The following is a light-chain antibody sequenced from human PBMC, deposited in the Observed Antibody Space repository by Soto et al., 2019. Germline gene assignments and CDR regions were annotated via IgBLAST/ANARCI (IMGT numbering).Light chain of an antibody. CDR1: QSVNNY. CDR2: DAS. Sequence: EIVLTQSPATLSLSPGDRATLSCRASQSVNNYLAWYQQKPGQPPRLLIYDASNRATGIPARFSGSGSGTVFTLTISSLEPEDFAVYYCQERSNWPPFTFGPGTKVDIK. CDR3: QERSNWPPFT. J-gene: IGKJ3*01. V-gene: IGKV3-11*01.